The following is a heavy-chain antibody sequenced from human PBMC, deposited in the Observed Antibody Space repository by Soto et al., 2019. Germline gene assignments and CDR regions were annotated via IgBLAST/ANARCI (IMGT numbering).Heavy chain of an antibody. CDR1: GGSISSYY. Sequence: QVQLQESGPGLVKPSETLSLTCTVSGGSISSYYWTWIRQPPGQGLEWIGYIHYSGSTNYKPSLRSLVTISVDTSKIQFSLKLSSVTAADTAVYYCARLGTYGSGSDGWENWFDPWGQGTLVTVSS. D-gene: IGHD3-10*01. CDR2: IHYSGST. J-gene: IGHJ5*02. V-gene: IGHV4-59*08. CDR3: ARLGTYGSGSDGWENWFDP.